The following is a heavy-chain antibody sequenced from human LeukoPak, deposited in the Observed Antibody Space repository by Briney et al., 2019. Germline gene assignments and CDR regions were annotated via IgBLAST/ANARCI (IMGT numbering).Heavy chain of an antibody. CDR2: ISYDGSNK. D-gene: IGHD2-15*01. CDR3: ARGLVVVVAGDWFDP. J-gene: IGHJ5*02. V-gene: IGHV3-30-3*01. CDR1: GFTFSSYA. Sequence: PGGSLRLSCAASGFTFSSYAMHWVRQAPGKGLEWVAVISYDGSNKCYADSVKGRFTISRDNSKNTLYLQMNSLRAEDTAVYYCARGLVVVVAGDWFDPWGQGTLVTVSS.